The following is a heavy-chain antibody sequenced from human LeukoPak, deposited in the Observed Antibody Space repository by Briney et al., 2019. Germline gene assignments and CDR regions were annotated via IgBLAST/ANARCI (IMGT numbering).Heavy chain of an antibody. CDR3: TQSRDAFDI. CDR2: IYHSGST. CDR1: GGSISSYY. J-gene: IGHJ3*02. V-gene: IGHV4-59*12. Sequence: PSETLSLTCTVSGGSISSYYWSWIRQPPGKGLEWIGYIYHSGSTKYNPSLKSRVTISVGTSKNQFSLKLSSVTAADTAVYYCTQSRDAFDIWGQGTMVTVSS.